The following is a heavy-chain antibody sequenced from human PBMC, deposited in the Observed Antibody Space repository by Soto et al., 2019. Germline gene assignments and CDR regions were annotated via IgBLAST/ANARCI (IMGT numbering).Heavy chain of an antibody. CDR2: INAGNGNT. D-gene: IGHD2-15*01. Sequence: ASVKVSCKASGYTFTSYAMHWVRQAPGQRLEWMGWINAGNGNTKYSQKFQGRVTITRDTSASTAYMELSSLRSEDTAVYYCARDGYCSGGSCYSGNWFDPWGQGTLVTVSS. CDR3: ARDGYCSGGSCYSGNWFDP. V-gene: IGHV1-3*01. J-gene: IGHJ5*02. CDR1: GYTFTSYA.